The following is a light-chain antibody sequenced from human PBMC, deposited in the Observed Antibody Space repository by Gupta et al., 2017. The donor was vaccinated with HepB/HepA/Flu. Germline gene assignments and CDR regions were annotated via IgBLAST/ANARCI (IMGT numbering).Light chain of an antibody. CDR2: GAS. V-gene: IGKV3-20*01. CDR1: HSVSRSY. J-gene: IGKJ1*01. Sequence: EIVLTQSPATLSLSPGERATLSCRANHSVSRSYFNWYQQQPGQAPRLPIYGASSRAAGLPDRCSGSGSGADVTRTIIRVEPEDVAVYYCQQYCSTSWTFGQGTKVEIK. CDR3: QQYCSTSWT.